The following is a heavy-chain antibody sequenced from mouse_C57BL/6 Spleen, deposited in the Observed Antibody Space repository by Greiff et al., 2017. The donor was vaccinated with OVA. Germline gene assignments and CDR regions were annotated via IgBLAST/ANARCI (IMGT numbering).Heavy chain of an antibody. CDR2: IDPETGGT. CDR3: TRTWDR. Sequence: QVQLQQSGAELVRPGASVTLSCKASGYTFTDYEMHWVKQTTVHGLEWIGAIDPETGGTAYNQKFKGKAILTADKSSSTAYMELRSLTSEDSAVYYCTRTWDRWGQGTTLTVSS. J-gene: IGHJ2*01. CDR1: GYTFTDYE. V-gene: IGHV1-15*01. D-gene: IGHD4-1*01.